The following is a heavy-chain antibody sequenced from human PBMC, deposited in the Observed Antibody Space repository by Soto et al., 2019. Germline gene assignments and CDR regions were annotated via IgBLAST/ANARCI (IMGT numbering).Heavy chain of an antibody. CDR2: ISDSGGST. V-gene: IGHV3-23*01. D-gene: IGHD6-19*01. J-gene: IGHJ4*02. Sequence: GGSLRLSCAASGFTFSSYPMTWVRQAPGRGLEWVSVISDSGGSTYYADSVKGRFTISRDNSKNTLYLEMNSLRDEDTALYYCARNGQWLTDLFNYWGQGTLVTVSS. CDR1: GFTFSSYP. CDR3: ARNGQWLTDLFNY.